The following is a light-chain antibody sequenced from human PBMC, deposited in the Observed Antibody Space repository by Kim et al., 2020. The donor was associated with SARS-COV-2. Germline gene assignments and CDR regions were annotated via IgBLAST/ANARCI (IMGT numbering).Light chain of an antibody. CDR2: NTN. CDR1: SGSVSSNLR. J-gene: IGLJ3*02. V-gene: IGLV8-61*01. Sequence: QTVVTQEPSLSVSPGGTVTLTCGLASGSVSSNLRPSWFHQTPGQAPRTLIYNTNIRSSGVPDRFSGSILGNKAALTITGAQADDECDYYCVLYMGGGIWVFGGGTQLTVL. CDR3: VLYMGGGIWV.